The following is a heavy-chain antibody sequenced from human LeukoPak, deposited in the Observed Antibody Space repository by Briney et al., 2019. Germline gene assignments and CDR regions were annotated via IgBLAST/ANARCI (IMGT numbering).Heavy chain of an antibody. CDR1: GFTFSSYW. Sequence: GGSLRLSCAASGFTFSSYWMHWVRQAPGKGLVWVSRINSDGSSTSYADSVKGRFTISRDNAKNSLYLQMNSLKAEDTAVYYCARDLLLWFGELGGPTFDYWGQGTLVTVSS. V-gene: IGHV3-74*01. CDR2: INSDGSST. D-gene: IGHD3-10*01. CDR3: ARDLLLWFGELGGPTFDY. J-gene: IGHJ4*02.